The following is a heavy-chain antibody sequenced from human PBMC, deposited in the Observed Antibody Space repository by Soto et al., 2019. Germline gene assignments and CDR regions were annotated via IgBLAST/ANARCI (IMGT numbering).Heavy chain of an antibody. V-gene: IGHV3-74*01. J-gene: IGHJ4*02. CDR1: GFTFSSYA. CDR2: ISGDGSST. CDR3: ARSSSGWYLGY. D-gene: IGHD6-19*01. Sequence: PGGSLRLSCAASGFTFSSYAMHWVRQAPGKGLVWVSRISGDGSSTNYADSVKGRFTISRDNAKNTLYLQMNSLRAEDTAVYYCARSSSGWYLGYWGQGTLVTVSS.